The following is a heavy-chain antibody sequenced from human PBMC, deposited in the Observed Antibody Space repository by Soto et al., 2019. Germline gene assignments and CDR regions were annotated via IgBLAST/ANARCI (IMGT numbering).Heavy chain of an antibody. CDR2: ISSSSSTI. D-gene: IGHD2-15*01. J-gene: IGHJ3*02. Sequence: GGSLRLSCAASGFTFSSYSMNWVRQAPGKGLEWVSYISSSSSTIYYADSVEGRFTISRDNAKNSLYLQMNSLRAEDTAVYYCARVLECSGGSCYSQGAFDIWGQGTMVTVSS. CDR1: GFTFSSYS. V-gene: IGHV3-48*01. CDR3: ARVLECSGGSCYSQGAFDI.